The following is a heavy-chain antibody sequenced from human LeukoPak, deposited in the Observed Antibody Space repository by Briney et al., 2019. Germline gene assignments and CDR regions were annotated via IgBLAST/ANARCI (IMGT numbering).Heavy chain of an antibody. CDR3: ARDGTTYYYDSSGYYYRPNYYYGMDV. CDR2: ISSSGSTI. J-gene: IGHJ6*02. CDR1: GFTFSSYE. V-gene: IGHV3-48*03. Sequence: QPGGSLRLSCAASGFTFSSYEMNWVRQAPGKGLEWVSYISSSGSTIYYADSVKGRFTISRDNAKNSLYLQMNSLRAADTAVYYCARDGTTYYYDSSGYYYRPNYYYGMDVWGQGTTVTVSS. D-gene: IGHD3-22*01.